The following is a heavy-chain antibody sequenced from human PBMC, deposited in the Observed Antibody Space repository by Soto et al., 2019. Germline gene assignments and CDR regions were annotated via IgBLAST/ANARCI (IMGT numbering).Heavy chain of an antibody. Sequence: QLQLQESGPGLVESWETLSLTCTVSSGSISITNVFWGWVRQPPGKGLEWLGTVDYSGSISFRPALASRVTFSVDMSKNPFSLNLYSATAADTAVYYCARITGNHFDYWGQGTLVTVSS. V-gene: IGHV4-39*01. D-gene: IGHD3-16*01. CDR1: SGSISITNVF. CDR3: ARITGNHFDY. CDR2: VDYSGSI. J-gene: IGHJ4*02.